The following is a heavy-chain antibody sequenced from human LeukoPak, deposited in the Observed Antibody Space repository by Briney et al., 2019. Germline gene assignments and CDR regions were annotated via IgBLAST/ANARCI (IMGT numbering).Heavy chain of an antibody. CDR3: ARLSKGRYFDYIFDN. Sequence: SETLSLTCTVSGGSVSSTEFYWGWIRQPPGKGLQWIGNIYYTGSTYYNPSLNSRVAMSVDTSQNQFSLKMASATAADTADCARLSKGRYFDYIFDNWGQGTLVTVSS. J-gene: IGHJ4*02. V-gene: IGHV4-39*01. D-gene: IGHD3-9*01. CDR2: IYYTGST. CDR1: GGSVSSTEFY.